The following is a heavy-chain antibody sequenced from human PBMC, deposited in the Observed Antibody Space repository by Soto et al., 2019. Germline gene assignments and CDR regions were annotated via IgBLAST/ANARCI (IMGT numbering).Heavy chain of an antibody. J-gene: IGHJ3*02. CDR3: ARGYYDSRGQSNTFDI. CDR1: GASISSSY. CDR2: VYYTGST. V-gene: IGHV4-59*01. D-gene: IGHD3-22*01. Sequence: SETLSLTCTVSGASISSSYWSWIRQSPGKGLQWIGYVYYTGSTNYHPSLESRVTILIDTSKNQFSLKLTSVTAADTAIYYCARGYYDSRGQSNTFDIWGKGTMVTVSS.